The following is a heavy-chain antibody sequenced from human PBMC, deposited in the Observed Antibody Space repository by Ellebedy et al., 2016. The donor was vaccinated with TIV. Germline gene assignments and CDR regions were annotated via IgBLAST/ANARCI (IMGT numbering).Heavy chain of an antibody. Sequence: GESLKISXAASGFTFSSYAMSWVRQAPGKGLEWVSYISSSSSTIYYADSVKGRFTISRDNAKNSLYLQMNSLRAEDTAVYYCARDQIMVRGVIIRDYYYGMDVWGQGTTVTVSS. J-gene: IGHJ6*02. D-gene: IGHD3-10*01. CDR2: ISSSSSTI. CDR1: GFTFSSYA. V-gene: IGHV3-48*04. CDR3: ARDQIMVRGVIIRDYYYGMDV.